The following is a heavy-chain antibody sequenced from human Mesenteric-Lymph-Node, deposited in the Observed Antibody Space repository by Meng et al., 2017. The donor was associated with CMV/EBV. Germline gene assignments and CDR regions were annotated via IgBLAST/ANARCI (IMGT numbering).Heavy chain of an antibody. CDR2: INHSGST. V-gene: IGHV4-34*01. D-gene: IGHD2-2*02. CDR3: ARGPYCSSTSCYSPYYYYGMDV. Sequence: GSLRLSCAASGFTFSDYWMNWVRQPPGKGLEWIGEINHSGSTNYNPSLKSRVTISVDTSKNQFSLKLSSVTAADTAVYYCARGPYCSSTSCYSPYYYYGMDVWGQGTTVTVSS. CDR1: GFTFSDYW. J-gene: IGHJ6*02.